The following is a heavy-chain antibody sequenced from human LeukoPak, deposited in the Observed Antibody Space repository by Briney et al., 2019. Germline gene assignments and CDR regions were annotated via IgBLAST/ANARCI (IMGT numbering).Heavy chain of an antibody. D-gene: IGHD4-17*01. V-gene: IGHV4-59*08. CDR2: ISYSGST. CDR1: GCSISSYY. Sequence: PSETLSLTCTVSGCSISSYYWSWIRQPPGKGLEWIGDISYSGSTNYNTSLKSRITISEDTSKNQFSLKVSSVTAADTAVYYCTRHDFTVRAFDVWGQGTMVTVSS. CDR3: TRHDFTVRAFDV. J-gene: IGHJ3*01.